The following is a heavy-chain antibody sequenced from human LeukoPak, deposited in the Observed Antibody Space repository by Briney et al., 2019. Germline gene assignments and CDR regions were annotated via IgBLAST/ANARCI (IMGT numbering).Heavy chain of an antibody. CDR2: IYYSGST. Sequence: SETLSLTCTVSGGSISSYYWSWIRQPPGKGLEWIGYIYYSGSTNYNPSLKGRVTISVDTSKNQFSLKLSSVTAADTAVYYCARQLESSSWYYYYYGMDVWGQGTTVTVSS. CDR3: ARQLESSSWYYYYYGMDV. CDR1: GGSISSYY. V-gene: IGHV4-59*08. D-gene: IGHD6-13*01. J-gene: IGHJ6*02.